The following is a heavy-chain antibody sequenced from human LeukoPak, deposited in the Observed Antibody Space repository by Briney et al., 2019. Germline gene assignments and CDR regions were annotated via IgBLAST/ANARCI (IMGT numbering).Heavy chain of an antibody. CDR2: VSGSGGST. D-gene: IGHD2-21*02. J-gene: IGHJ4*02. CDR3: VREDTPATANY. V-gene: IGHV3-23*01. Sequence: GGSLRLSCAGSGFIFSSYAMGWVRQSPGKGLEWVSSVSGSGGSTYYADSVKGRFTISRDNSKNTLSLQMNSLRPGDTAVYYCVREDTPATANYWGQGTLVTISS. CDR1: GFIFSSYA.